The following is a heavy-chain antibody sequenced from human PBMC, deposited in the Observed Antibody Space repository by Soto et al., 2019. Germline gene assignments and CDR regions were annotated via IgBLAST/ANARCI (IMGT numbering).Heavy chain of an antibody. V-gene: IGHV3-74*01. CDR3: ARDLTTVTTGYYYYYMDV. CDR1: GFTFSSYW. Sequence: GGSLRLSCVGSGFTFSSYWMHWVRQAPGKGLVWVSRINGDGNDTSYADSVKGRFAISRDNAKNTLYLQMNGLRAEDTAVYYCARDLTTVTTGYYYYYMDVWGKGTTVTVSS. J-gene: IGHJ6*03. CDR2: INGDGNDT. D-gene: IGHD4-17*01.